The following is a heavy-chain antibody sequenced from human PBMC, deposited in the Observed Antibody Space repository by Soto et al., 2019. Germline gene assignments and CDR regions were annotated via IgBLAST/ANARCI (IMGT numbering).Heavy chain of an antibody. CDR3: ARIYCSSTSCYLNKKYCFDY. V-gene: IGHV1-18*04. J-gene: IGHJ4*02. CDR2: ISAYNGNT. D-gene: IGHD2-2*01. Sequence: ASVKVSCKASGYTFTSYGISWVRQAPGQGLEWMGWISAYNGNTNYAQKLQGRVTMTTDTSTSTAYMELRSLRSDDTAVYYCARIYCSSTSCYLNKKYCFDYWGQGTLVTVSS. CDR1: GYTFTSYG.